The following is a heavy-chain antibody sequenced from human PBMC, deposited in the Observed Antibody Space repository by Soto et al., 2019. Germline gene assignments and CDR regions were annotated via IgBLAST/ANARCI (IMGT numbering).Heavy chain of an antibody. CDR1: GYTFTSYA. CDR2: INAGNGNT. Sequence: QVQLVQSGAEVKKPGASVKISCKTSGYTFTSYALHWVRLAPGQRLEWMGWINAGNGNTKYSQKFQGRVIITRDTSASTAYMELRSLRSEDTAVYYCARDSGGMDVWGQGTTVTVSS. V-gene: IGHV1-3*01. J-gene: IGHJ6*02. CDR3: ARDSGGMDV.